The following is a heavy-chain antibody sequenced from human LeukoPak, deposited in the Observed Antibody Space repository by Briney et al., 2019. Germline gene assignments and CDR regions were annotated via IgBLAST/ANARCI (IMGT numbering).Heavy chain of an antibody. CDR3: ARQYYYDSTGYPWAFDI. CDR2: IYYSGST. V-gene: IGHV4-39*01. Sequence: SETLSLTCTVSGGSISSSSYYWGWIRQPPGKGLEWIGSIYYSGSTYYNPSLKSRVTLSVDTSKNQFSLKLSSVTAADTAVYYCARQYYYDSTGYPWAFDIWGQGTMVTVSS. J-gene: IGHJ3*02. D-gene: IGHD3-22*01. CDR1: GGSISSSSYY.